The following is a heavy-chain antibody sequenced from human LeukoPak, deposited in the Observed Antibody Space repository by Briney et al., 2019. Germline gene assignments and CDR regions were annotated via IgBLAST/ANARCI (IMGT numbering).Heavy chain of an antibody. Sequence: PGRSLRLSCAASGFTFSSYGMHWVRQAPGKGLEWVAVIWYDGSNKYYADSVKGRFTISRDNSKNTLYLQMNSPRAEDTAVYYCARDGDCSGGSCYDYWGQGTLVTVPS. V-gene: IGHV3-33*01. CDR3: ARDGDCSGGSCYDY. D-gene: IGHD2-15*01. J-gene: IGHJ4*02. CDR1: GFTFSSYG. CDR2: IWYDGSNK.